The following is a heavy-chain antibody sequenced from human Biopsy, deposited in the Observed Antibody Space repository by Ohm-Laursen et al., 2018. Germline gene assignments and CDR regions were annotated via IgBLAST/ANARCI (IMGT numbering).Heavy chain of an antibody. V-gene: IGHV1-69*04. CDR3: ALGGVLGSQMVYAKSGMDV. CDR1: GATFSSIG. J-gene: IGHJ6*01. D-gene: IGHD2-8*01. CDR2: ISPISDTA. Sequence: ASVKVSCKASGATFSSIGITWVRQVPGQGLEWMGRISPISDTAHYAQKFQGRVTISADKSTGTAFMELTSLRSEDTAVYYCALGGVLGSQMVYAKSGMDVWGQGTTVTVSS.